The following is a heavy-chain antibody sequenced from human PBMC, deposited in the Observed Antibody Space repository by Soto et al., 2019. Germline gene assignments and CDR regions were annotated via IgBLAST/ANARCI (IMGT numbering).Heavy chain of an antibody. V-gene: IGHV1-46*01. D-gene: IGHD6-13*01. CDR2: INPSGGST. CDR3: ARLGPASSWGSNGMDV. Sequence: AASVKVSCKASGYTFTSYYMHWVRQAPGQGLEWMGIINPSGGSTSYAQKFQGRVTMTRDTSTSTVYMELSSLRSEDTAVYYCARLGPASSWGSNGMDVWGQGTTVTVSS. CDR1: GYTFTSYY. J-gene: IGHJ6*02.